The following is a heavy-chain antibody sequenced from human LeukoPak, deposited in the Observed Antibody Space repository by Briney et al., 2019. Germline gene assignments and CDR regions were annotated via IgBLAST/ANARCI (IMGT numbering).Heavy chain of an antibody. CDR2: ISSSSSYI. D-gene: IGHD6-13*01. Sequence: GGSLRLSCAASGFTFSSYSMNWVRQAPGKGLEWVSSISSSSSYIYYADSVKGRFTISRDNAKNSLYLQMNSLRAEDTAVHYCARDLGYSSSWYWGYYYYYGMDVWGQGTTVTVSS. V-gene: IGHV3-21*01. J-gene: IGHJ6*02. CDR1: GFTFSSYS. CDR3: ARDLGYSSSWYWGYYYYYGMDV.